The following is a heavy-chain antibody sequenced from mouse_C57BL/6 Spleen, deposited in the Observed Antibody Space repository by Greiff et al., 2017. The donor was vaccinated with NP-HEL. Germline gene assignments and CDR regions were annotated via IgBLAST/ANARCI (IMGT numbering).Heavy chain of an antibody. CDR3: ASHSSGSYYFDY. V-gene: IGHV3-6*01. CDR1: GYSITSGYY. Sequence: VRLQQSGPGLVKPSQSLSLTCSVTGYSITSGYYWNWIRQFPGNKLEWMGYISYDGSNNYNPSLKNRISITRDTSKNQFFLKLNSVTTEDTATYYCASHSSGSYYFDYWGQGTTLTVSS. CDR2: ISYDGSN. J-gene: IGHJ2*01. D-gene: IGHD3-2*02.